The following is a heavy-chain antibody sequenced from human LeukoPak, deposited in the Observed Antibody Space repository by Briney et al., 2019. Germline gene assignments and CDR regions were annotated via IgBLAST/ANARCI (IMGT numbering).Heavy chain of an antibody. CDR1: GFTLRSYW. Sequence: PGGSLRLSCAASGFTLRSYWMHWVRQAPGKGLVWVSRINSDGISTTYADSVKGRFTISRDNAKNTLYLQMNSLRAEDTAVYYCARDPDRSGWSTFEYWGQGTLATVSS. CDR2: INSDGIST. D-gene: IGHD6-19*01. J-gene: IGHJ4*02. V-gene: IGHV3-74*01. CDR3: ARDPDRSGWSTFEY.